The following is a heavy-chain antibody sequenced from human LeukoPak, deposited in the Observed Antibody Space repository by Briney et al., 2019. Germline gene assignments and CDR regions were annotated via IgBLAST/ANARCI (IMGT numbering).Heavy chain of an antibody. CDR2: ISSSSSYI. D-gene: IGHD1-26*01. CDR3: ARGYSGTYRFGY. Sequence: GGSLRLSCAASGFTFSSYSMNWVRQAPGKGLEWVSSISSSSSYIYYADSVKGRFTISRDNAKNSLYLQMSSLRAEDTAVYYCARGYSGTYRFGYWGQGTLVTVSS. V-gene: IGHV3-21*01. J-gene: IGHJ4*02. CDR1: GFTFSSYS.